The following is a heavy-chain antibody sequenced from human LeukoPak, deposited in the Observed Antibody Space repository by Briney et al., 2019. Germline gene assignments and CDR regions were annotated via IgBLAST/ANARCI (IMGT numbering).Heavy chain of an antibody. CDR1: GFTFSSYS. CDR2: ISSSSSYI. J-gene: IGHJ4*02. V-gene: IGHV3-21*01. CDR3: ARDWYDFWSGYRTYYFDY. Sequence: GGSLRLSCAASGFTFSSYSMNWVRQAPGKGLEWVSSISSSSSYIYYADSVKGRFTISRDNAKNSLYLQMNSLRDQDTAVYYCARDWYDFWSGYRTYYFDYWGQGTLVTVSS. D-gene: IGHD3-3*01.